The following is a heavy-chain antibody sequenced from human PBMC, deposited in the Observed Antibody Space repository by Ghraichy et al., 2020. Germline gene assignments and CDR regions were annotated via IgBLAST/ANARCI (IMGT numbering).Heavy chain of an antibody. J-gene: IGHJ6*02. CDR1: GFTFSDYY. D-gene: IGHD1-1*01. Sequence: GSLRLSCAASGFTFSDYYMSWIRQAPGKGLEWVSYISSSGSTIYYADSVKGRFTISRDNAKNSLYLQMNSLRAEDTAVYYCARPDSYNRADYYGMDVWGQGTTVTVSS. CDR3: ARPDSYNRADYYGMDV. V-gene: IGHV3-11*01. CDR2: ISSSGSTI.